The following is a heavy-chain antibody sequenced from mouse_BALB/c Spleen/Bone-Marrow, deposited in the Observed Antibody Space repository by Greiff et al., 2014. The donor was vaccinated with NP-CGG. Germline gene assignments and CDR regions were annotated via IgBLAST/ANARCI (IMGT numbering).Heavy chain of an antibody. CDR3: TRSRRAMDY. CDR2: INPSNGGT. D-gene: IGHD2-12*01. Sequence: GAELVKPGASVKLSCKASGYTFTSYYMYWVKQRPGQGLEWIGEINPSNGGTNFNEKFKSKATLTVDKSSSTAYMQLSSLTSEDSAVYYCTRSRRAMDYWGQGTSVTVSS. J-gene: IGHJ4*01. CDR1: GYTFTSYY. V-gene: IGHV1S81*02.